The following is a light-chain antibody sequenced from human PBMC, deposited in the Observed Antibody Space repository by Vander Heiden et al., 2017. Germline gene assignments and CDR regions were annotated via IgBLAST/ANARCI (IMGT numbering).Light chain of an antibody. Sequence: DIQMTQSPSSLSASVGDRVTVTCRASQSIRSYLNWYQQKPGKAPNLLIFAASSLQSGFPSRFSGSGSGTDFTLTIISLQPEDFATYYCQQTYSTPEFTFGPGTKVDV. J-gene: IGKJ3*01. CDR2: AAS. V-gene: IGKV1-39*01. CDR1: QSIRSY. CDR3: QQTYSTPEFT.